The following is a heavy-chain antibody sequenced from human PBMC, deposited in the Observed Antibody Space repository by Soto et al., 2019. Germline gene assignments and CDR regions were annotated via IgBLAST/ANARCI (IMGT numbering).Heavy chain of an antibody. CDR1: GFTFSSHE. CDR3: VRDGEMATNLDGFDM. Sequence: PGGSLRLSCVGSGFTFSSHEMNWVRQAPGKGLECVSYIDSSGSSIHYADSVKGRFTISRDNAKSSLYLQMNSLRAEDTAVYYCVRDGEMATNLDGFDMWGQGTVVTVSS. D-gene: IGHD3-10*01. V-gene: IGHV3-48*03. CDR2: IDSSGSSI. J-gene: IGHJ3*02.